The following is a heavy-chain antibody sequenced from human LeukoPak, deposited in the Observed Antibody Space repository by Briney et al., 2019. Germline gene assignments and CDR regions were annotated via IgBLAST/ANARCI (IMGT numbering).Heavy chain of an antibody. Sequence: GGSLRLSXAASGFTVSSNYMSWVCQAPGKGLEWVSVIYSGGSTYYADSVKGRFTISRDNSKNTLYLQMNSLRAEDTAVYYCARVTNDFWSGYYRYFDYWGQGTLVTVSS. J-gene: IGHJ4*02. V-gene: IGHV3-66*02. CDR3: ARVTNDFWSGYYRYFDY. D-gene: IGHD3-3*01. CDR1: GFTVSSNY. CDR2: IYSGGST.